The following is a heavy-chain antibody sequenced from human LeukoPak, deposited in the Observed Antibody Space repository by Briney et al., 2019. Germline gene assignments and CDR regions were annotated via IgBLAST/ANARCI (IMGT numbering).Heavy chain of an antibody. CDR1: GFTFSSYG. CDR2: IRYDGSNK. V-gene: IGHV3-30*02. Sequence: PGGSLRLSCAASGFTFSSYGMHWVRQAPGKGLEWVAFIRYDGSNKYYADSVKGRFTISRDNSKNTLYLQMNSLRAEDTAVYYCAKDVYLGGSYPDEAFDYWGQGTLVTVSS. J-gene: IGHJ4*02. D-gene: IGHD1-26*01. CDR3: AKDVYLGGSYPDEAFDY.